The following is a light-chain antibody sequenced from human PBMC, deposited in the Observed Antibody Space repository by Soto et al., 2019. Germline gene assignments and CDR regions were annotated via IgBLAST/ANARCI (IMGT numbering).Light chain of an antibody. V-gene: IGKV3-15*01. J-gene: IGKJ1*01. CDR1: ESVSSD. Sequence: EIEMTQSPATLSLAPGERVTLSCRASESVSSDLAWYHQKPGQAPRLLIYGASTRATGIPARFSGSGSGTEFTLTINSLQSEDFAVYYCQQYNNWPRTFGQGTKVDI. CDR3: QQYNNWPRT. CDR2: GAS.